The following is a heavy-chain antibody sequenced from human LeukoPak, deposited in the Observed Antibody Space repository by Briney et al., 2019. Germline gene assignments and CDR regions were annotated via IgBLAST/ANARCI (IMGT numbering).Heavy chain of an antibody. D-gene: IGHD6-19*01. CDR3: ARDRGLLYGSSGCLDS. J-gene: IGHJ4*02. Sequence: GPSVKVSCKASAYTFTSYYMHCVRQAPGQRLESMGINNPSSGTTSYAQKFQGRVTMTRDTSTSKVYMELSSLTSEDTAVYYCARDRGLLYGSSGCLDSWGQGTLVTVSS. V-gene: IGHV1-46*01. CDR1: AYTFTSYY. CDR2: NNPSSGTT.